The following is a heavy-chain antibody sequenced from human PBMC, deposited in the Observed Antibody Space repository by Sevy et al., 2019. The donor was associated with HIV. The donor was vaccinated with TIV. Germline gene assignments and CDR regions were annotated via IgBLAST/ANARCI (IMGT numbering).Heavy chain of an antibody. CDR1: GFTFDDYT. Sequence: GGSLRLSCAASGFTFDDYTMHWVRQAPGKGLEWVSLISWDGGSKYYADSVKGRFTISRDNYKNSLYLQMNSLRTEDTALYYCEKDAGYNSGWWFDYWGQGTLVTVSS. D-gene: IGHD6-19*01. CDR2: ISWDGGSK. V-gene: IGHV3-43*01. J-gene: IGHJ4*02. CDR3: EKDAGYNSGWWFDY.